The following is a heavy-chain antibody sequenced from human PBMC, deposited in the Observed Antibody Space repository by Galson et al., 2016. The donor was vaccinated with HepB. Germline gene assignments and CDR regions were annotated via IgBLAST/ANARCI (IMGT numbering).Heavy chain of an antibody. D-gene: IGHD3-3*01. J-gene: IGHJ5*02. CDR1: GGSFTDHY. V-gene: IGHV4-34*01. CDR3: ARVSGLLKDDWFDP. Sequence: ETLSLTCVVYGGSFTDHYWSWIRQPPGKGLEWIGEINHYETTNYNPSLKSRVTISLDTSKNQFSLKLTSVTAADTAVYYCARVSGLLKDDWFDPWGQGTLVTVSP. CDR2: INHYETT.